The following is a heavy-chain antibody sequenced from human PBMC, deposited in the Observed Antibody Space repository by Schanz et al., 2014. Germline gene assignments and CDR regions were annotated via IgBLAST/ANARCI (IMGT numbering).Heavy chain of an antibody. CDR3: VRDRGFCANDICWLRYYMDV. CDR2: IRYDGRNK. Sequence: QAQLVESGGGVVQPGRSLRLSCVASGFTFISYDIHWVRQAPGKGLEWVAVIRYDGRNKNFVESVKGRFTISRDNSNNTVYLQMNTLRAEDTAVYYCVRDRGFCANDICWLRYYMDVWGNGTTVTVSS. V-gene: IGHV3-33*01. D-gene: IGHD2-8*01. CDR1: GFTFISYD. J-gene: IGHJ6*03.